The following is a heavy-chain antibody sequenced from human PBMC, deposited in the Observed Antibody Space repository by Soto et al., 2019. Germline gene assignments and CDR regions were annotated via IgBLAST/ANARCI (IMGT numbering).Heavy chain of an antibody. D-gene: IGHD2-2*01. J-gene: IGHJ4*02. Sequence: SETLSLTCTVSGGSISSYYWSWIRQPPGKGLEWIGYIYYSGSTNYNPSLKSRVTISVDTSKNQFSLKLSSVTAADTAVYYCARHVLYCSSTSCYELFDYWAQGTLVTVSS. CDR3: ARHVLYCSSTSCYELFDY. V-gene: IGHV4-59*08. CDR2: IYYSGST. CDR1: GGSISSYY.